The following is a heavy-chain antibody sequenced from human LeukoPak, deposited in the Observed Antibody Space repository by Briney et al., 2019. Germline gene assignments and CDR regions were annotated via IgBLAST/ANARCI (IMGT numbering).Heavy chain of an antibody. D-gene: IGHD1-14*01. CDR2: IYYSGTP. V-gene: IGHV4-30-4*08. J-gene: IGHJ5*02. CDR1: GGSLSSPDYY. CDR3: ARGKVPDP. Sequence: SEXLSLTCNVSGGSLSSPDYYWRWLRQPPGKGLDWFGSIYYSGTPFYSPSLKSRFTISLNTSKNQFFLILSSVTVADTAVYYCARGKVPDPWGQGNPGHRLL.